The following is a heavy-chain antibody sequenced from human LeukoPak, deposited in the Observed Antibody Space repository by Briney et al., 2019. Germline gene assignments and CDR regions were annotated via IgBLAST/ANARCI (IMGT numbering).Heavy chain of an antibody. J-gene: IGHJ6*03. CDR3: AKNWVGATSYYYYYYYMDV. V-gene: IGHV3-30*02. CDR1: GFTFSTYG. D-gene: IGHD1-26*01. CDR2: IRYDGSNK. Sequence: PGGSLRLSCAASGFTFSTYGMHWVRQAPGKGLEWVAFIRYDGSNKYHADSVKGRFTISRDNSKNTLYLQMNSLRAEDTAVYYCAKNWVGATSYYYYYYYMDVWGKGTTVTISS.